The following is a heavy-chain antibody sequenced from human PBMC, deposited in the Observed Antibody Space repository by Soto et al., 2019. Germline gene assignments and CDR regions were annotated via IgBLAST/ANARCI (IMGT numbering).Heavy chain of an antibody. D-gene: IGHD5-18*01. CDR3: ARVTGYSYTP. CDR2: IFYSGSA. CDR1: GGSISSSSYY. Sequence: SETLSLTCTVSGGSISSSSYYWGWIRQPPERGLQWIGHIFYSGSAYYNPSLKSRVTMSVDTSKNQFSLKLNSVTAADTAVYYCARVTGYSYTPWSQGTLVTV. V-gene: IGHV4-39*01. J-gene: IGHJ5*02.